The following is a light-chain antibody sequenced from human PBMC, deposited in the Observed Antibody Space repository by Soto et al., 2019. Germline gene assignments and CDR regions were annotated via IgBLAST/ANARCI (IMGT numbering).Light chain of an antibody. CDR2: DVS. CDR1: SSDVGGYNY. CDR3: CSYAGSYSYV. J-gene: IGLJ1*01. Sequence: QSALTQPRSVSGSPGQSVTISCTGTSSDVGGYNYVSWYQQHPGKAPKLMIYDVSKRPSGVPDRFSGSKSGNTASLTISGLQAEDEADYYCCSYAGSYSYVVGTGTTLTVL. V-gene: IGLV2-11*01.